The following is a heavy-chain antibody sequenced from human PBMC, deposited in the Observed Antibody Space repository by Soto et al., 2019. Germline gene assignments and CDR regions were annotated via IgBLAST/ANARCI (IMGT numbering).Heavy chain of an antibody. Sequence: PGGSLRLSCAASGFTFDDYTMHWVRQAPGKGLEWVSLISWDGGSTYYADSVKGRFTISRDNSKNSLYLQMNSLRTEDTALYYCAKDRGYCSGGSCFIYYYGMDVWGQGTTVTVSS. J-gene: IGHJ6*02. D-gene: IGHD2-15*01. CDR1: GFTFDDYT. CDR3: AKDRGYCSGGSCFIYYYGMDV. V-gene: IGHV3-43*01. CDR2: ISWDGGST.